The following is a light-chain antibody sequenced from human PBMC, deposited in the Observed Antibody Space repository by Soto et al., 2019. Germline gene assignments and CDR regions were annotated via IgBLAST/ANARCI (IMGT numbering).Light chain of an antibody. CDR1: QSVSSNY. V-gene: IGKV3-20*01. Sequence: EIVLTQSPGTLSLSPGERATLSCRASQSVSSNYLAWYQQKPGQAPRLLIYGASSRATGIPDRFSGSGSGTDFTLTISRLEPEDFAVYYCQQYGSSPRTFGLGTKVEIK. CDR2: GAS. J-gene: IGKJ1*01. CDR3: QQYGSSPRT.